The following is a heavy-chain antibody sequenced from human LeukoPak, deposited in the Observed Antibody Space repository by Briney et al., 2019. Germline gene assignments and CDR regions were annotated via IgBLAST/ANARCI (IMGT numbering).Heavy chain of an antibody. J-gene: IGHJ4*02. CDR1: GFTFSNAL. V-gene: IGHV3-15*01. CDR3: TTVMITFGGVIPNY. CDR2: IKSKTDGGTA. Sequence: GGPLRLSCAASGFTFSNALMNWVRQAPGKGLEGVGRIKSKTDGGTADYAAPVKGRFTISRDDSKTTLYLQMNDLKTEDTAVYYCTTVMITFGGVIPNYWGQGTLVTVSS. D-gene: IGHD3-16*02.